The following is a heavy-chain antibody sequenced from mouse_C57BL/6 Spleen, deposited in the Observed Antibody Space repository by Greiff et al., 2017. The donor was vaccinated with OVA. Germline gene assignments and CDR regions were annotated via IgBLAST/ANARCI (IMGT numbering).Heavy chain of an antibody. J-gene: IGHJ2*01. V-gene: IGHV1-85*01. CDR3: ARGREFIFDY. CDR2: IYPRDGST. D-gene: IGHD1-1*01. Sequence: QVQLKESGPELVKPGASVKLSCKASGYTFTSYDINWVKQRPGQGLEWIGWIYPRDGSTKYSEKFKGKATLTVDTSSSTAYMELHSLTSEDSAVYFCARGREFIFDYWGQGTTLTVSS. CDR1: GYTFTSYD.